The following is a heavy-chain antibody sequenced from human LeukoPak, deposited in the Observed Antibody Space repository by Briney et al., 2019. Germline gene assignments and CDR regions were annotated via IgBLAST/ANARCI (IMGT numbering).Heavy chain of an antibody. J-gene: IGHJ6*03. CDR2: IYYSGNT. CDR1: GVSISSSNSY. V-gene: IGHV4-39*01. D-gene: IGHD6-13*01. Sequence: SETLSLTCTVSGVSISSSNSYWGWIRQPPGKGLEWIGSIYYSGNTYYSASLKSRVTISIDTSKNQFSLKLSSVTAADTAVYYCAGRWKYSSSLYYYMDVWGKGTTVTISS. CDR3: AGRWKYSSSLYYYMDV.